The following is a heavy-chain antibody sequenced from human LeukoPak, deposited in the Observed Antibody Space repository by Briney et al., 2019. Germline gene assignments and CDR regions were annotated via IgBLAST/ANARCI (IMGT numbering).Heavy chain of an antibody. CDR2: ISSSGSSI. CDR1: GFTFSSYN. Sequence: PGGSLTLSCAASGFTFSSYNMNWVRQAPGKGLDWVSFISSSGSSITYADSVKGRFTISRDNVKNSLYLQMNSLRAEDTAVYYCAKWGAYYYGSGSYSELDYWGQGTLVTVSS. J-gene: IGHJ4*02. CDR3: AKWGAYYYGSGSYSELDY. V-gene: IGHV3-21*04. D-gene: IGHD3-10*01.